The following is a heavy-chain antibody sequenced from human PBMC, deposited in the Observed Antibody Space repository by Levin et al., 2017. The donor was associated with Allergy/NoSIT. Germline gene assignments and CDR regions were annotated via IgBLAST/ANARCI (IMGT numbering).Heavy chain of an antibody. Sequence: SLTLSLPCAISGDTVSNTNAAWSWIRQSPSRGLEWLGRTYYRSKWYNDYAVSVKSRITVNPDTSKNQFSLQLESVTPEDTAVYYCARDVTRVYDYWGQGILVTVSS. CDR1: GDTVSNTNAA. J-gene: IGHJ4*02. D-gene: IGHD5/OR15-5a*01. CDR3: ARDVTRVYDY. CDR2: TYYRSKWYN. V-gene: IGHV6-1*01.